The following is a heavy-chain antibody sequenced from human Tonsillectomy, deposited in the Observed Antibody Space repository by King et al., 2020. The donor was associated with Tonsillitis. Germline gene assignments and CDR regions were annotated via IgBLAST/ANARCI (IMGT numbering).Heavy chain of an antibody. CDR2: ISHSGST. V-gene: IGHV4-30-2*01. CDR3: ATGGGSYYEGVFY. CDR1: GGSISSDDYS. D-gene: IGHD3-16*01. Sequence: QLQESGSGLVKPSQTLSLTCAVSGGSISSDDYSWNWIRQPPGKGLEWIGYISHSGSTYYTPSLKSRVTMSVDRSKNQFSLNLSSVTAADTAVYYCATGGGSYYEGVFYWGQGTLVTVSS. J-gene: IGHJ4*02.